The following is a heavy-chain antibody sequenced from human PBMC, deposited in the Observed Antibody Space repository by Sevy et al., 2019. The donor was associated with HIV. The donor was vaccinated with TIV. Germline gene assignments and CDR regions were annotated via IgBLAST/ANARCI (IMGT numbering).Heavy chain of an antibody. V-gene: IGHV3-23*01. CDR2: ISVSGGNT. Sequence: GGSLRLSCAASGFTFSSYAMSWVRQAPGKGLEWVSAISVSGGNTYYADSVKGRFTISRDNSENTPYLQMNSLRAEDKAVYYCAKESSYYDSSGYPLFDSWGQGTLVTVSS. D-gene: IGHD3-22*01. J-gene: IGHJ4*02. CDR3: AKESSYYDSSGYPLFDS. CDR1: GFTFSSYA.